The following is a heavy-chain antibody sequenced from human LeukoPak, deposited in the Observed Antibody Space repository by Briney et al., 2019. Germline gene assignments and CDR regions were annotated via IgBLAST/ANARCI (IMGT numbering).Heavy chain of an antibody. CDR3: ARQGDYYDSSGYSGAFDI. Sequence: PSETLSLTCAVSGGSISSGGYSWSWIRQPPGKGLEWIVYIYHSGSTYYNPSLKSRVTISVDRSTNQFSLKLSSVTAADTAVYYCARQGDYYDSSGYSGAFDIWGQGTMVTVSS. D-gene: IGHD3-22*01. V-gene: IGHV4-30-2*01. CDR2: IYHSGST. J-gene: IGHJ3*02. CDR1: GGSISSGGYS.